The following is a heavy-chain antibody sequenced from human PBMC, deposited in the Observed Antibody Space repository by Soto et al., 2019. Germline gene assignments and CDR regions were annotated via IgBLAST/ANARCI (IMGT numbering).Heavy chain of an antibody. V-gene: IGHV1-18*01. Sequence: VQLVQSGAEVKKPGASVKVSCEAYGYIFRNYGITWVRQAPGQGLEWIGWVSGYNRNTNYAQKFEDRVTMTTDTSTSIAYLELRRLRIDDTAVYYCARERQWDPLPYWGPGTLLVVS. CDR1: GYIFRNYG. CDR2: VSGYNRNT. CDR3: ARERQWDPLPY. D-gene: IGHD1-26*01. J-gene: IGHJ4*02.